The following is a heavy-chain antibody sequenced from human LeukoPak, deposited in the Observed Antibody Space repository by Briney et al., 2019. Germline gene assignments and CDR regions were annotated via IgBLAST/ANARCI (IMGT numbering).Heavy chain of an antibody. D-gene: IGHD6-13*01. J-gene: IGHJ4*02. Sequence: SETLSLTCTVFGGSISSYYWSWIRQPPGKGLEWIGYIYYSGSTNYNPSLKSRVTISVDTSKNQFSLKLSSVTAADTAVYYCARHGSGSWPIDYWGQGTLVTVSS. V-gene: IGHV4-59*08. CDR1: GGSISSYY. CDR2: IYYSGST. CDR3: ARHGSGSWPIDY.